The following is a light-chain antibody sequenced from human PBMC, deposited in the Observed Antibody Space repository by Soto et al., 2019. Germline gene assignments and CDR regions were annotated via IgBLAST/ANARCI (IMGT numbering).Light chain of an antibody. J-gene: IGKJ3*01. CDR1: QSVSSSY. V-gene: IGKV3-20*01. Sequence: EIVLTQSPGTLSLSPGERATLSCRASQSVSSSYLAWYQQKPGQAPRLLIYGASSRATGIPDRFSGSGSGTDFTLTISRLDPEDFAVYYCQQYGSSWFTFGPGTKVDI. CDR3: QQYGSSWFT. CDR2: GAS.